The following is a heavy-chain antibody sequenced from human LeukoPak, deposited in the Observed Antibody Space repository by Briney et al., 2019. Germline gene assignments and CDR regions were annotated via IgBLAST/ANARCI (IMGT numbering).Heavy chain of an antibody. CDR1: GGSISSGGYY. Sequence: SETLSLTCTVSGGSISSGGYYWSWIRQAPGKGLEWIGFMYYSGSTNYNPSLKSRVTISVDTSKNQFSLKLSSVTAADTAVYYCARDDAGYSSSWYLGWFDPWGQGTLVTVSS. D-gene: IGHD6-13*01. CDR2: MYYSGST. CDR3: ARDDAGYSSSWYLGWFDP. J-gene: IGHJ5*02. V-gene: IGHV4-61*08.